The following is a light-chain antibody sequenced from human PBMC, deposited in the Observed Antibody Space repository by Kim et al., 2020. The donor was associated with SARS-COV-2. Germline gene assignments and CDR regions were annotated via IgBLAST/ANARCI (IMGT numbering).Light chain of an antibody. V-gene: IGLV1-44*01. Sequence: QPVLTQPPSASGTPGQRVTISCSGSSSNIGSNTVNWYQQVPGTAPKLLIYSNNQRPSGVPDRFSGSKSGTSASLAISGLQSEDEADYYCAAWDDSLNIYVFGSGTKVTVL. CDR3: AAWDDSLNIYV. J-gene: IGLJ1*01. CDR2: SNN. CDR1: SSNIGSNT.